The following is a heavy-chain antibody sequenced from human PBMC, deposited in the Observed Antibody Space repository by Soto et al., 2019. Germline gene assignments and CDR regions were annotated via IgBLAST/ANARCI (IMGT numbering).Heavy chain of an antibody. CDR2: ISSSSSYI. V-gene: IGHV3-21*01. CDR1: GFTFSSYS. CDR3: VRYGGHSPNFDY. J-gene: IGHJ4*02. D-gene: IGHD2-21*02. Sequence: GGSLRLSCAASGFTFSSYSMNWVRQAPGKGLEWVSSISSSSSYIYYADSVKGRFTISRGNAKNSLYLQMNSLRAEDTAVYYCVRYGGHSPNFDYWGQGTLVTVSS.